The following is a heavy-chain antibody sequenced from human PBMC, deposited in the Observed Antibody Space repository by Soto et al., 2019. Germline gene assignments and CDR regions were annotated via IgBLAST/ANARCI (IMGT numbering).Heavy chain of an antibody. V-gene: IGHV3-30-3*01. J-gene: IGHJ4*02. CDR2: ISYDGSNK. Sequence: QVQLVESGGGVVQPGRSLRLSCAASGFTFSSYAMHWVRQAPGKGLEWVAVISYDGSNKYYADSVKGRFTISRDNSKNTLYLQMNSLRAEDTAVYYCARDLVLGYCISTSCYQVGGFDYWGQGTLVTVSS. CDR1: GFTFSSYA. D-gene: IGHD2-2*01. CDR3: ARDLVLGYCISTSCYQVGGFDY.